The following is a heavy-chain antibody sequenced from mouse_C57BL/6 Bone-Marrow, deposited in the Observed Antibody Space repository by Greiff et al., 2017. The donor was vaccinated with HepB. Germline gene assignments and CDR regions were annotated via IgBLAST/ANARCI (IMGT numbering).Heavy chain of an antibody. J-gene: IGHJ3*01. Sequence: QVQLQQSGAELARPGASVKLSCKASGYTFTSYGISWVKQRTGQGLEWIGEIYPRSGNTYYNEKFKGKATLTADKSSSIAYMELRSLTSEDSAVYFCAREDYGSSPFAYWGQGTLVTVSA. CDR3: AREDYGSSPFAY. CDR1: GYTFTSYG. V-gene: IGHV1-81*01. D-gene: IGHD1-1*01. CDR2: IYPRSGNT.